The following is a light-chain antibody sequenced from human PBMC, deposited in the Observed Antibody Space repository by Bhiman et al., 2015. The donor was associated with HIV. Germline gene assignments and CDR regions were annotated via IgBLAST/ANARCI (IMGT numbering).Light chain of an antibody. CDR3: TSLTSSLTYV. V-gene: IGLV2-14*03. J-gene: IGLJ1*01. CDR2: DVS. Sequence: QSTLTQPASVSGSPGQSITISCTGTSSDIGGSNYVSWYQQHPGKAPKLMIYDVSTRPSGVSNRFSGSKSGNTASLSISGLQAEDEADYYCTSLTSSLTYVFGTGTNVTVL. CDR1: SSDIGGSNY.